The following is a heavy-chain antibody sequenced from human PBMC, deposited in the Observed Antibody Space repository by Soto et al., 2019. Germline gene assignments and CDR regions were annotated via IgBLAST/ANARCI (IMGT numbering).Heavy chain of an antibody. J-gene: IGHJ6*02. D-gene: IGHD3-10*01. CDR1: GGSISSSNW. CDR3: ARGTRAAPLGGYYSYGMDV. Sequence: QVQLQESGPGLVKPSGTLSLTCAVSGGSISSSNWWSWVRQPPGKGLEWIGEIYHSGSTNYNPSLKSRATISVDKSQNQFSLKLSSVTAADTAVYYCARGTRAAPLGGYYSYGMDVWGQGTTVTVSS. CDR2: IYHSGST. V-gene: IGHV4-4*02.